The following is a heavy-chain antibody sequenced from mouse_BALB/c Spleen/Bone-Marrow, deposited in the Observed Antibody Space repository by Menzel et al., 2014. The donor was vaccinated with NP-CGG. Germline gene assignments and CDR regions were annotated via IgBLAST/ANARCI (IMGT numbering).Heavy chain of an antibody. CDR1: GDSITSGY. V-gene: IGHV3-8*02. D-gene: IGHD1-2*01. J-gene: IGHJ2*01. CDR2: ITYSGNT. CDR3: TRDYYGP. Sequence: DVQLQESGPSLVKPSQTLSLTCSVTGDSITSGYWNWIRKFPGNKLEYMGYITYSGNTYYNPSLISRISITRDTSKNXYYLQLNSVTTEDTVAYYCTRDYYGPWGQGTTLTVSS.